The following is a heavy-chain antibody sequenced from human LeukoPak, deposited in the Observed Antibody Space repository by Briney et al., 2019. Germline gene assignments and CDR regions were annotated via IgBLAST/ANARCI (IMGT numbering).Heavy chain of an antibody. CDR1: GFTFSSYA. V-gene: IGHV3-30-3*01. CDR2: ISYDGSNK. D-gene: IGHD6-6*01. CDR3: AKDREVAARPRARVPTTTGDFDY. J-gene: IGHJ4*02. Sequence: GRSLRLSCAASGFTFSSYAMHWVRQAPGKGLEWVAVISYDGSNKYYADSVKGRFTISRDNSKNTLYLQMNSLRAEDTAVYYCAKDREVAARPRARVPTTTGDFDYWGQGTLVTVSS.